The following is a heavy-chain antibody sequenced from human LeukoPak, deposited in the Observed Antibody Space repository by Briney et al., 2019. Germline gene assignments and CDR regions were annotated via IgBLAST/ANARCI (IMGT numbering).Heavy chain of an antibody. J-gene: IGHJ6*04. CDR1: GFTFSNYT. D-gene: IGHD5-18*01. Sequence: GGSLRLSCAASGFTFSNYTMHWVRQAPGKGLEWVAVISYDGSNKYYANSVKGRFTISRDNSKNTLYLQMNSLRAEDTAVYYCATVPRGYSYGVWSTGMDVWGKGTTVTVSS. CDR3: ATVPRGYSYGVWSTGMDV. CDR2: ISYDGSNK. V-gene: IGHV3-30*04.